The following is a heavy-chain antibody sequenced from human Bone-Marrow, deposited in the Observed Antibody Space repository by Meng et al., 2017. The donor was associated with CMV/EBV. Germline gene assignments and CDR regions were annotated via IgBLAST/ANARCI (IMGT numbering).Heavy chain of an antibody. CDR1: GFTFSGSA. CDR3: AKGMGASGYYGMVV. V-gene: IGHV3-73*01. D-gene: IGHD3-22*01. Sequence: GESLKISCAASGFTFSGSAMHWVRQASGKGLEWVGRIRSKANSYATAYAASVKGRFTISRDDSKNTAYLQMNSLRAEDTAVYYCAKGMGASGYYGMVVWGRGTTVTVSS. CDR2: IRSKANSYAT. J-gene: IGHJ6*01.